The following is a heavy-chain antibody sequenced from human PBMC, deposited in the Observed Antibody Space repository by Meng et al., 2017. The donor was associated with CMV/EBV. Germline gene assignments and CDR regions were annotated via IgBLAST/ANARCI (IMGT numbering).Heavy chain of an antibody. CDR2: IDWDDDK. D-gene: IGHD6-13*01. Sequence: SDPTLVKPTQTLTLTCTFSGFSLSTSGMCVSWVRQRPGKALEWLALIDWDDDKYYSTCLKAKLTMSKDTSKNQVVLTMTNMDPVDTATYYCARITLYSSRWPSFDPWGQGTLVTVSS. V-gene: IGHV2-70*20. CDR1: GFSLSTSGMC. J-gene: IGHJ5*02. CDR3: ARITLYSSRWPSFDP.